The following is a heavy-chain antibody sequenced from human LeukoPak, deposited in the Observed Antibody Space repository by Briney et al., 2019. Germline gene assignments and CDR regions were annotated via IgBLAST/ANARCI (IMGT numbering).Heavy chain of an antibody. V-gene: IGHV1-2*02. CDR2: INPNSGGT. J-gene: IGHJ4*02. CDR1: GYTFTGYY. Sequence: ASVKVSCKASGYTFTGYYMHWVRQAPGQGLEWMGWINPNSGGTNYAQKFQGRVTMTRDTSISTAYMELSRLRSDDTAVYYCARLYYYDSSGPKGFDYWGQGTLVTVSS. CDR3: ARLYYYDSSGPKGFDY. D-gene: IGHD3-22*01.